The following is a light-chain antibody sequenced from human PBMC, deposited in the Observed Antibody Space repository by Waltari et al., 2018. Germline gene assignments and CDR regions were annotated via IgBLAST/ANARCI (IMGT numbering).Light chain of an antibody. Sequence: DIVMTQSPDSLAVSLGERATLHCKPSQNIFYRSNSKNYLAWYQHKPGQPPKLPFYWASTRESGVPDRFSGSGSGTDFTLTISSLQAEDVAVYYCQQYYSIPYTFGQGTQLEIK. V-gene: IGKV4-1*01. CDR3: QQYYSIPYT. CDR1: QNIFYRSNSKNY. J-gene: IGKJ2*01. CDR2: WAS.